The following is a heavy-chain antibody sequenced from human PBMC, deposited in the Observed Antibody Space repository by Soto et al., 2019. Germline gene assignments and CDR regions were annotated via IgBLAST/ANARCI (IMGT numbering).Heavy chain of an antibody. D-gene: IGHD3-22*01. CDR1: GGSFSGYY. CDR3: ASYSYYYDSSGYRPLDY. J-gene: IGHJ4*02. CDR2: INYSGST. Sequence: PSETLSLTCAVYGGSFSGYYWSWIRQPPGKGLEWIGDINYSGSTNYNPSLKSRVTISVDTSKNQFSLKLSSVTAADTAVYYCASYSYYYDSSGYRPLDYWGQGTLVTVSS. V-gene: IGHV4-34*09.